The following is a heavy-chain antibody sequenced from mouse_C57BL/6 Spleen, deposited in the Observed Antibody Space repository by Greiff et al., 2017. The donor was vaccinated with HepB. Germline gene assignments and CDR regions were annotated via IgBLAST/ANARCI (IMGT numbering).Heavy chain of an antibody. Sequence: VQLQQSGPELVKPGASVKISCKASGYTFTDYYMNWVKQSHGKSLEWIGDINPNNGGTSYNQKFKGKATLTVDKSSSTAYMELRSLTSEDSAVYYCAMDYYAMDYWSQGASVTVSS. J-gene: IGHJ4*01. V-gene: IGHV1-26*01. CDR1: GYTFTDYY. CDR2: INPNNGGT. CDR3: AMDYYAMDY.